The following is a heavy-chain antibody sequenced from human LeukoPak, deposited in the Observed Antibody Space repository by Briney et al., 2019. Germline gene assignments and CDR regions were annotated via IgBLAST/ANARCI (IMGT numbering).Heavy chain of an antibody. Sequence: ASVKVSCKASGGTFSSYAISWVRQAPGQGLEWMGGIIPIFGTANYAQKFQGRVTITADESTSTAYMELSSLRSEDTAVYYCARQVMVAVAGHTSFDYWGQGTLVTVSS. CDR2: IIPIFGTA. V-gene: IGHV1-69*13. CDR3: ARQVMVAVAGHTSFDY. D-gene: IGHD6-19*01. J-gene: IGHJ4*02. CDR1: GGTFSSYA.